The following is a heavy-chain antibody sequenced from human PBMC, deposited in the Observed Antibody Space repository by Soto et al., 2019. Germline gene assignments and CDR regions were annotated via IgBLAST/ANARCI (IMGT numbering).Heavy chain of an antibody. CDR3: GRDGYDSSGYYPSHNRFDP. V-gene: IGHV1-18*01. D-gene: IGHD3-22*01. CDR2: ISAHNGNT. CDR1: GYTFTSSG. Sequence: QVQLVQSGAEVKKPGAAVKVSCKASGYTFTSSGINWVRQAPGQGLEWMGWISAHNGNTNYAQKFQGRVTMTTDTSTSTAYMELRSLRSDDTAVDYCGRDGYDSSGYYPSHNRFDPWGQGTLVNVSS. J-gene: IGHJ5*02.